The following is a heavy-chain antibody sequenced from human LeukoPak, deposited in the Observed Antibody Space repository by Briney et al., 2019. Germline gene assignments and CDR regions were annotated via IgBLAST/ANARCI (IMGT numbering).Heavy chain of an antibody. CDR2: ISYDGSNK. V-gene: IGHV3-30-3*01. CDR3: ARDRGLATWSFDI. Sequence: GGSLRLSCAASGFTFSIYAMHWVRQAPGKGLEWVAVISYDGSNKYYADSVKGRFTISRDNSKNTLYLQMNSLRAEDTAVYYCARDRGLATWSFDIWGQGTMVTVSS. CDR1: GFTFSIYA. J-gene: IGHJ3*02. D-gene: IGHD3-10*01.